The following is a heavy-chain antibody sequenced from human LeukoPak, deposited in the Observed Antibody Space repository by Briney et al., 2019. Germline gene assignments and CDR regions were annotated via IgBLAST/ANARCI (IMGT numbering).Heavy chain of an antibody. D-gene: IGHD3-22*01. CDR3: AKDSSGFYFLDH. Sequence: PGGSLRLSCTVSGFTVSSNSWSWVRQAPGKGLEWVSLIGWDGGTTYYADSVKGRFAISRDNSKNSLYLQMNSLRAEDTAFYYCAKDSSGFYFLDHWGQGTLVTVSS. CDR1: GFTVSSNS. J-gene: IGHJ4*02. CDR2: IGWDGGTT. V-gene: IGHV3-43D*04.